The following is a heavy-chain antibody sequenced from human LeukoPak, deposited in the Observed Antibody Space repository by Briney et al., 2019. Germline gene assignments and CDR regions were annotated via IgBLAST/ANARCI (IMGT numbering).Heavy chain of an antibody. CDR3: TTDEDWNYARKDV. J-gene: IGHJ6*02. Sequence: GGSLRLSCAASGFTFNYAWMSWVRQVPGKGLEWVGQTVSEIDGGTTDYATPVRGRFTISRDDSKSTLYLQMNSLKIEDTAVYYCTTDEDWNYARKDVWGQGATVIVSS. CDR1: GFTFNYAW. V-gene: IGHV3-15*04. CDR2: TVSEIDGGTT. D-gene: IGHD1-7*01.